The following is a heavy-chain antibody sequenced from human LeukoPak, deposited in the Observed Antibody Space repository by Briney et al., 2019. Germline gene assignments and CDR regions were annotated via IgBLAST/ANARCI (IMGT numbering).Heavy chain of an antibody. CDR1: GGSVSSGSYY. D-gene: IGHD2-15*01. CDR2: IYYSGST. Sequence: PSETLSLTCTVSGGSVSSGSYYWSWIRQPPGKGLEWIGYIYYSGSTNYNPSLKSRVTISVDTSKNQFSLKLSSVTAADTAVYYCARLERAVRSGYCSGGNCYYYFGMDVWGQGTTVTVSS. V-gene: IGHV4-61*01. CDR3: ARLERAVRSGYCSGGNCYYYFGMDV. J-gene: IGHJ6*02.